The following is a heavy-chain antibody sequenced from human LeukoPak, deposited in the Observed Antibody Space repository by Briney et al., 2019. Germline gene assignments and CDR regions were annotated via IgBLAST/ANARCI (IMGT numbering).Heavy chain of an antibody. CDR3: ARDFSWGQYDY. CDR1: GDSVPSDTAA. J-gene: IGHJ4*02. CDR2: TYYRSKWYN. Sequence: SQTLSLTCAISGDSVPSDTAAWNCFRQSPSRGLEWLGRTYYRSKWYNDYEVSVKSRITINADTSKNQFSLQLNSVTPEDSAVYYCARDFSWGQYDYWGQGTLVTVSS. V-gene: IGHV6-1*01. D-gene: IGHD4-11*01.